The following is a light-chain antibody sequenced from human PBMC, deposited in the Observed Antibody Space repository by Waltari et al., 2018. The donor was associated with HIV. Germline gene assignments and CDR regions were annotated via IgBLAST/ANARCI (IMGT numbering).Light chain of an antibody. Sequence: QSALTQPPSASGSPGQSVTISCTGTSSDVGGFNYVSCYQQHPGKAPKLMISEVSKRPSGVPDRFSGSKSGNTASLTVSGLQAEDEADYYCSSYGGNNNSVVFGGGTKLTVL. CDR3: SSYGGNNNSVV. CDR1: SSDVGGFNY. J-gene: IGLJ2*01. CDR2: EVS. V-gene: IGLV2-8*01.